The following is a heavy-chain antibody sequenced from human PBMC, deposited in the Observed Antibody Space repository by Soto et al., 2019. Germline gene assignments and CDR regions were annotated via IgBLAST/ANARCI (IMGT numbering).Heavy chain of an antibody. D-gene: IGHD3-10*01. CDR1: GVTSGSRA. J-gene: IGHJ4*02. CDR2: ITDTGGDA. Sequence: EVQLLESGGDLVQPGGSLRLSCVASGVTSGSRAMSWVRQAPGEGLEWVSTITDTGGDAKYADSVRGRFTISRDNSKNTLHLQMSSLRAEDSAVYYCARGSTDSYPGSRIFDFWGRGTLVTVSS. V-gene: IGHV3-23*01. CDR3: ARGSTDSYPGSRIFDF.